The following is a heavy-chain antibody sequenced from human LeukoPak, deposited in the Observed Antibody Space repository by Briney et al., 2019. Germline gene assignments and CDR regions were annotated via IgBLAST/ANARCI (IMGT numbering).Heavy chain of an antibody. D-gene: IGHD2-2*01. CDR3: AKENVAAAPFDY. CDR1: GFPFSNYA. V-gene: IGHV3-23*01. CDR2: ISGDGGTT. J-gene: IGHJ4*02. Sequence: GGSLRLSCVASGFPFSNYAMSWVRQAPGKGLECVSVISGDGGTTNYADSVKGRFTISRDNSKNTLYLQMNSLRAEDTAVYYCAKENVAAAPFDYWGQGTLVTVSS.